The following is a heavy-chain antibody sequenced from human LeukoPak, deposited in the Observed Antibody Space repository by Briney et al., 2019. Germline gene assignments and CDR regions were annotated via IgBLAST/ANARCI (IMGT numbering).Heavy chain of an antibody. CDR1: GYTFTGYY. V-gene: IGHV1-2*06. J-gene: IGHJ5*02. CDR3: ARDKDGYNPYWFDP. Sequence: ASVKVSCKASGYTFTGYYMHWVRQAPGQGLEWMGRINPNSGGTNYAQKFQGRVTMTRDTSTSTVYMELSSLRSEDTAVYYCARDKDGYNPYWFDPWGQGTLVTVSS. D-gene: IGHD5-24*01. CDR2: INPNSGGT.